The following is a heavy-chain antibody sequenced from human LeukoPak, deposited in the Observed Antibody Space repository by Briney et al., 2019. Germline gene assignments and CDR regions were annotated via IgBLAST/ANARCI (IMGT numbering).Heavy chain of an antibody. CDR2: IGTNGTYI. D-gene: IGHD3-10*01. CDR3: ARDRVSGSGSIDY. CDR1: GFTFINYS. Sequence: TGGSLRLSCAASGFTFINYSINWVRQAPGKGLEWVSSIGTNGTYIFYADSVKGRFTISRDNAKNSVYLQMNSLRVEDTAVYYCARDRVSGSGSIDYWGQGTLVTVSS. J-gene: IGHJ4*02. V-gene: IGHV3-21*01.